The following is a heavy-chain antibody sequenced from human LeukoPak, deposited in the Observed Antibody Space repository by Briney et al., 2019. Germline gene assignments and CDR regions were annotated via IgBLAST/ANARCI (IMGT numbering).Heavy chain of an antibody. CDR2: IKQDGSKK. D-gene: IGHD3-22*01. CDR1: GFTFGSYW. V-gene: IGHV3-7*03. J-gene: IGHJ4*02. Sequence: GGSLRLSCAASGFTFGSYWMTWVRQAPGKGLEWVANIKQDGSKKNYVDSVKGRFTISRDNAKNSMYLRMNSLRAEDTAVYYCATPLDYYDSSGYHQGGDWGQGTLVTVSS. CDR3: ATPLDYYDSSGYHQGGD.